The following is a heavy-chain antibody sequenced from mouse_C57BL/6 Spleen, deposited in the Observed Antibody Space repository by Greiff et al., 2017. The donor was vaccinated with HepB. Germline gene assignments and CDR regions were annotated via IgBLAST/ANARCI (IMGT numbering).Heavy chain of an antibody. Sequence: QVQLQQSGPELVKPGASVKISCKASGYAFSSSWMNWVKQRPGKGLEWIGRIYPGDGDTNYNGKFKGKATLTADKSSSTAYMQLSSLTSEDSAVYFCAPTAQATDWYFDVWGTGTTVTVSS. CDR1: GYAFSSSW. CDR2: IYPGDGDT. V-gene: IGHV1-82*01. D-gene: IGHD3-2*02. J-gene: IGHJ1*03. CDR3: APTAQATDWYFDV.